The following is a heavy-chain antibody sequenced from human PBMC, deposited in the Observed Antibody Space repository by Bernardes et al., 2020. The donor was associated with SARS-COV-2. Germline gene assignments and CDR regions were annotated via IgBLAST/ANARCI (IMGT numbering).Heavy chain of an antibody. J-gene: IGHJ4*02. CDR3: ARENKPGAYYYDSSGYPDY. CDR2: ISSSSNYI. V-gene: IGHV3-11*06. CDR1: GFIFSDYY. Sequence: GGSLRLSCATSGFIFSDYYMSWIRQAPGKGLEWVSYISSSSNYINYADSVRGRFTISRDNAKNSLYLQANSLRTEDTAVYYCARENKPGAYYYDSSGYPDYWGQGTLVTVSS. D-gene: IGHD3-22*01.